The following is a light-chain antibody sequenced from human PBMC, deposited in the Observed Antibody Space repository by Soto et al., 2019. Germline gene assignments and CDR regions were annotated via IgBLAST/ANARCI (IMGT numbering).Light chain of an antibody. V-gene: IGKV3-15*01. J-gene: IGKJ2*01. CDR2: GTS. CDR3: QQYNNWPPGYT. CDR1: QTLNTT. Sequence: IVMTQSPATLSVSPGETATLSCRASQTLNTTLAWYQQKPGQAPRLLIYGTSTRAANIPARFSGSGSGTEFTLTISSLQSEDFAVYYCQQYNNWPPGYTFGQGTKLEI.